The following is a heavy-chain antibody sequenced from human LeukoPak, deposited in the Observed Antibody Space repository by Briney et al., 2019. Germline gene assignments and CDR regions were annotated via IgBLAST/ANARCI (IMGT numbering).Heavy chain of an antibody. Sequence: SETLSPTCTVSDGSISAYYWSWIRQSPGKGLEWIGYIFYEGKTVYNPSLESRVTFSIGSPNNHFFLRMTSVTAADTAVYYCARGAALVTHRYFDYWGPGTLVTVSS. CDR1: DGSISAYY. CDR2: IFYEGKT. CDR3: ARGAALVTHRYFDY. D-gene: IGHD5-18*01. V-gene: IGHV4-59*08. J-gene: IGHJ4*02.